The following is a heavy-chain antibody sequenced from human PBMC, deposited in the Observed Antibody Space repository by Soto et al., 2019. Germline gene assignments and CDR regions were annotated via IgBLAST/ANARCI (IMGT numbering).Heavy chain of an antibody. D-gene: IGHD5-18*01. J-gene: IGHJ4*02. CDR3: AREAHTATVGY. Sequence: TSETLSLTCTVSGGSVSSGTYYWSWIRQPPGKGLEWIGYIYYSGSTNYNPSLKSRVTISVDTSKNQFSLKLSSVTAADTAVYYCAREAHTATVGYWGQGTLVTVSS. CDR1: GGSVSSGTYY. V-gene: IGHV4-61*01. CDR2: IYYSGST.